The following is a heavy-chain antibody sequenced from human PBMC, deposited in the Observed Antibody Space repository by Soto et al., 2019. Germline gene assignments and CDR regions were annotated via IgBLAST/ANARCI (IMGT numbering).Heavy chain of an antibody. CDR1: GFTVSSNY. D-gene: IGHD4-17*01. CDR3: ARRGWAYGDYRGWFDP. J-gene: IGHJ5*02. Sequence: EVQLVESGGGLVQPGGSLRLSCAASGFTVSSNYMSWVRQAPGKGLEWVSVIYSGGSTYYADSVKGRFTISRHNSKNTLYLQMNSLRAEGTAGYYCARRGWAYGDYRGWFDPWGQGTLVTVSS. CDR2: IYSGGST. V-gene: IGHV3-53*04.